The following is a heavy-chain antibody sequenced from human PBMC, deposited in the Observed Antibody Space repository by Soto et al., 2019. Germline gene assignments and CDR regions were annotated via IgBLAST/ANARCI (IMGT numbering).Heavy chain of an antibody. CDR1: GFTFSSYS. CDR3: AKPRVVSSAWFDP. Sequence: GGSLRLSCAASGFTFSSYSMNWVRQAPGKGLEWVSSISGSGSSIYYADSVKGRFTISRDNSKNTLYLQMNSLRAEDTAVYYCAKPRVVSSAWFDPWGQGTLVTVSS. D-gene: IGHD2-2*01. J-gene: IGHJ5*02. CDR2: ISGSGSSI. V-gene: IGHV3-23*01.